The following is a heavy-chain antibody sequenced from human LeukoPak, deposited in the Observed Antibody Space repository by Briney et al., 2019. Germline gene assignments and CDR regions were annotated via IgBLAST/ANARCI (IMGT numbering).Heavy chain of an antibody. CDR2: INGDASST. CDR3: ATARGNTYGYFEY. CDR1: GLTLSGYW. J-gene: IGHJ4*02. V-gene: IGHV3-74*01. D-gene: IGHD5-18*01. Sequence: GGSLRLSCAASGLTLSGYWMHWVRQAPGKGLVWVSRINGDASSTSYADSVKGRFTISRDNAKSTLYLRMNSLRVEDTAVYYCATARGNTYGYFEYWGQGTLVTVSS.